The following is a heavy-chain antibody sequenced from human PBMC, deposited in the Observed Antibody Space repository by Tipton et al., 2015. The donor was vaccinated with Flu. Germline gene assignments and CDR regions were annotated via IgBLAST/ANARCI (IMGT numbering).Heavy chain of an antibody. J-gene: IGHJ5*02. Sequence: QLVQSGAEVKKPGESLKISCKGDGYNFATYWIGWVRQVPGKGLEWMGIIYPGDSTTTYSPSFQGRVTISVDKSINTAYMQWSSLEASDTAMYYGARHVSSSSWEKWFDPWGQGTLVTVSS. V-gene: IGHV5-51*01. CDR3: ARHVSSSSWEKWFDP. D-gene: IGHD6-13*01. CDR2: IYPGDSTT. CDR1: GYNFATYW.